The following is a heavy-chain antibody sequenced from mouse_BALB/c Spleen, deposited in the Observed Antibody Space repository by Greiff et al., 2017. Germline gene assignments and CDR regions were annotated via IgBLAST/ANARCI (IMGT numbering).Heavy chain of an antibody. V-gene: IGHV14-3*02. Sequence: EVKLQESGAELVKPGASVKLSCTASGFNIKDTYMHWVKQRPEQGLEWIGRIDPANGNTKYDPKFQGKATITADTSSNTAYLQLSSLTSEDTAVYYCARPYGSSSWFAYWGQGTLVTVSA. CDR2: IDPANGNT. D-gene: IGHD1-1*01. CDR3: ARPYGSSSWFAY. CDR1: GFNIKDTY. J-gene: IGHJ3*01.